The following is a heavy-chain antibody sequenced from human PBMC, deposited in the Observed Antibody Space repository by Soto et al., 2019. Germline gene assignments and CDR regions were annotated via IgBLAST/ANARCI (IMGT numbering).Heavy chain of an antibody. D-gene: IGHD3-22*01. J-gene: IGHJ4*02. V-gene: IGHV3-48*02. CDR2: ISSSSSTI. CDR1: GFTFSSYS. Sequence: GGSLRLSCAASGFTFSSYSMNWVRQAPGKGLEWVSYISSSSSTIYYADSVKGRFTISRDNAKNSLYLQMNSLRDEDTAVYYCARDPRDDYYYDSSGYQYWGQGTLVTVSS. CDR3: ARDPRDDYYYDSSGYQY.